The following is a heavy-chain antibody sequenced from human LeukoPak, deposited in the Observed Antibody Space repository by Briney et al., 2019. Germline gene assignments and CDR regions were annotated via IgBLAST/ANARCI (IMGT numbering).Heavy chain of an antibody. CDR2: INHSGST. J-gene: IGHJ4*02. D-gene: IGHD6-19*01. CDR3: ARLVIGYSSGWYVIFDY. V-gene: IGHV4-34*01. CDR1: GGSFSGYY. Sequence: PSETLSLTCAVYGGSFSGYYWSWIRQPPGKGLEWIGEINHSGSTNYNPSLKSRVTISVDTSKNQFSLKLSSVTAADTAVYYCARLVIGYSSGWYVIFDYWGQGTLVTVSS.